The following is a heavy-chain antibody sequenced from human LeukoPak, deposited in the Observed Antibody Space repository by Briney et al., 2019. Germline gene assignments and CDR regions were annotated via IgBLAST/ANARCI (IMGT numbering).Heavy chain of an antibody. CDR1: GDTFSSYA. CDR3: ARSYYDYSYSTSYYYYYMVV. J-gene: IGHJ6*03. Sequence: VASVKVSCKASGDTFSSYAISWVRQAPGQGLERMGGIIPIFGTANYAQRFQGRVTITADESTRTSYMEVSSLRSEDTAVYYCARSYYDYSYSTSYYYYYMVVWGKGTTVTVSS. V-gene: IGHV1-69*13. CDR2: IIPIFGTA. D-gene: IGHD4-11*01.